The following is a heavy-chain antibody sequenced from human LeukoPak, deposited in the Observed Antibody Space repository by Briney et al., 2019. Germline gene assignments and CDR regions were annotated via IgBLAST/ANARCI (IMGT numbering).Heavy chain of an antibody. Sequence: SETLSLTCNVFGGSIGSNYWSWIRQPPGKGLEWIGYIYYSGTTNYNPSLKSRATISVETSKNQISLKLRSVTAADTAVYYCARNRLSHYYASGSDYFDIWGHGTMVTVSS. CDR1: GGSIGSNY. D-gene: IGHD3-10*01. CDR3: ARNRLSHYYASGSDYFDI. V-gene: IGHV4-59*01. CDR2: IYYSGTT. J-gene: IGHJ3*02.